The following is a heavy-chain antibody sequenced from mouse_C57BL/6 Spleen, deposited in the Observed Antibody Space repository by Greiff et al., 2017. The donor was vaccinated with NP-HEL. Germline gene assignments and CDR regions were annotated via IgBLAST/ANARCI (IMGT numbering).Heavy chain of an antibody. CDR1: GFTFSSYA. J-gene: IGHJ2*01. CDR3: ARDRGGLRHSYFDY. Sequence: EVQGVESGGGLVKPGGSLILSCAASGFTFSSYAMSWVRQTPEKRLEWVATISDGGSYTYYPDNVKGRFTISRDNAKNNLYLQMSHLKSEDTAMYYCARDRGGLRHSYFDYWGQGTTLTVSS. CDR2: ISDGGSYT. D-gene: IGHD2-2*01. V-gene: IGHV5-4*01.